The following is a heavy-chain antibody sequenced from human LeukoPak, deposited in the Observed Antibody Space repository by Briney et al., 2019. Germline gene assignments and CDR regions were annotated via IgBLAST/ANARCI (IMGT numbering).Heavy chain of an antibody. D-gene: IGHD5-18*01. V-gene: IGHV3-30-3*01. CDR1: GFTFSIFA. CDR3: ARDFYSYGYGVADY. CDR2: ISYDGSNK. J-gene: IGHJ4*02. Sequence: GRSLRLSCAASGFTFSIFAMHWVLQAPGKGLEWVAVISYDGSNKYYADSVKGRFTISRDKNTLYLQMDRLRAEDTAVFYCARDFYSYGYGVADYWGQGTLVTVSS.